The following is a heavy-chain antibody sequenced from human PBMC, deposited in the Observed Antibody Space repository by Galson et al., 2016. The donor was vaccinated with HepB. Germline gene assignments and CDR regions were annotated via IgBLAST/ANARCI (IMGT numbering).Heavy chain of an antibody. Sequence: SVKVSCKASGYTFTSYGISWVRQAPGQGLEWMGWISVYNGNTNYAQKFQGRVTMTTDTSTSTAYMELRSLRSDDTAVYYCAKLTENYYDSSGYFDYWGQGTLVTVSS. CDR1: GYTFTSYG. J-gene: IGHJ4*02. CDR3: AKLTENYYDSSGYFDY. V-gene: IGHV1-18*01. D-gene: IGHD3-22*01. CDR2: ISVYNGNT.